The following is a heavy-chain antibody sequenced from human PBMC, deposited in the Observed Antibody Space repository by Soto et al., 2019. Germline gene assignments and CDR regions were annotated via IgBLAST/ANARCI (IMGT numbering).Heavy chain of an antibody. J-gene: IGHJ4*02. V-gene: IGHV4-30-4*01. CDR2: IYYSGST. CDR1: GGSISSGDYY. CDR3: XXXXSYGYSFVGY. D-gene: IGHD5-18*01. Sequence: QVQLQESGPGLVKPSQTLSLTCTVSGGSISSGDYYWSWIRQPPGKGLEWIGYIYYSGSTYYNPSLKSRVTISVDTSKNXXXXXXXXXXXXXXXXXXXXXXXSYGYSFVGYWGQGTLVTVSS.